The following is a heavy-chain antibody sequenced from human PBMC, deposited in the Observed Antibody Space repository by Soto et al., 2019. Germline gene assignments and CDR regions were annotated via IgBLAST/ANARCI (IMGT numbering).Heavy chain of an antibody. CDR1: GFTFSSYA. Sequence: QVQLVESGGGVVQPGRSLRLSCAASGFTFSSYAMHWVRQAPGKGLEWVAVISYDGSNKYYADSVKGRFTISRDNSKNTLYLQMNSLRAEDTAVYYCAREGSYGKRYDYYGMDVW. J-gene: IGHJ6*01. CDR2: ISYDGSNK. D-gene: IGHD5-18*01. V-gene: IGHV3-30-3*01. CDR3: AREGSYGKRYDYYGMDV.